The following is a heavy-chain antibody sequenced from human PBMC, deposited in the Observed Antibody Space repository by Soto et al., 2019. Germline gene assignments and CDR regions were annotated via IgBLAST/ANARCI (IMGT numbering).Heavy chain of an antibody. Sequence: QVQLQQWGAGLLKPSETLSLTCAVYGGSFSGYYWSWIRQPPGKGLEWIGEINHSGSTNYNPSLKSRVTISVDTSKNQFSLKLSSVTAADTAVYYCARGGQWLVQEYNWFDPWGQGTLVTVSS. CDR2: INHSGST. J-gene: IGHJ5*02. V-gene: IGHV4-34*01. CDR3: ARGGQWLVQEYNWFDP. D-gene: IGHD6-19*01. CDR1: GGSFSGYY.